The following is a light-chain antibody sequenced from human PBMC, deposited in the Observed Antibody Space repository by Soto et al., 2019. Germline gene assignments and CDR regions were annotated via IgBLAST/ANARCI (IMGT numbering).Light chain of an antibody. CDR3: QQYGSSPPFT. CDR1: QSVSSNF. Sequence: EIVLTQSPGTLSLSPGERATLSCRASQSVSSNFLAWYQQKPGQPPRLLIYGASSRATGIPDRFSGSGSGTDFPLTIIRREPEDAAVYYGQQYGSSPPFTFGPGTKVDVK. V-gene: IGKV3-20*01. J-gene: IGKJ3*01. CDR2: GAS.